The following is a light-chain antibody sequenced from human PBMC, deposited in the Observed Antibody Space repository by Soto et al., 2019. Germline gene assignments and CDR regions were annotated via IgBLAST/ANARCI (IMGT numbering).Light chain of an antibody. J-gene: IGKJ1*01. Sequence: DIQMTQSPSTLSASVGDRFTITCRASHSISSWLAWYQQKPGKAPKLLIYDASTLESGVPSRFSGSGSGTECTRTISSLQPDDFATYYCQQYMSYSFGQGTKVDIK. CDR2: DAS. CDR3: QQYMSYS. CDR1: HSISSW. V-gene: IGKV1-5*01.